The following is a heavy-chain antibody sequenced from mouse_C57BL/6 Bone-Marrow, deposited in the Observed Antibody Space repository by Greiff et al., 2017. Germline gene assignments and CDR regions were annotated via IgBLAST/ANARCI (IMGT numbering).Heavy chain of an antibody. J-gene: IGHJ2*01. CDR1: GYAFSSSW. CDR2: IYPGDGDT. Sequence: QVQLQQSGAELVKPGASVKLSCKASGYAFSSSWMNWVKQRPGKGLEWIGRIYPGDGDTNYNGKFKGKATLTADKSSSTAYMQLSSLTSEDSAVYFCARSWDAFFDYWGQGTTLTVSS. CDR3: ARSWDAFFDY. D-gene: IGHD4-1*01. V-gene: IGHV1-82*01.